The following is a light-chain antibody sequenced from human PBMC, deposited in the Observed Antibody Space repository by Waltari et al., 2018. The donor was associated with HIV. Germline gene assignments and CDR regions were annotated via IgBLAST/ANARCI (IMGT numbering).Light chain of an antibody. V-gene: IGKV3D-15*01. CDR2: GAS. CDR1: QSVSSN. J-gene: IGKJ2*02. CDR3: QQYNSYSGT. Sequence: EIVMTQSPATLSASPGERATLSCRASQSVSSNLAWYQQKPGQTPRLLIHGASTRATGVPARFGGSGSGTEFTLTISSLQPDDFATYYCQQYNSYSGTFGQGTKLEIK.